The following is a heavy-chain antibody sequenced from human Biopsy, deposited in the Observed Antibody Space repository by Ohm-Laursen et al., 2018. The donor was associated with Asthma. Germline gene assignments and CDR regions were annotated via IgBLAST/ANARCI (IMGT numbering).Heavy chain of an antibody. CDR3: AKGYYYDSSGFDY. Sequence: SLRLSCSASGFTFSSYAMSWVRQAPGKGLEWVSAISGSGGSTYYADPVKGRFTISRDNSKNTLYLQMNSLRAEDTAVYYCAKGYYYDSSGFDYWGQGTLATVSS. CDR2: ISGSGGST. D-gene: IGHD3-22*01. J-gene: IGHJ4*02. V-gene: IGHV3-23*01. CDR1: GFTFSSYA.